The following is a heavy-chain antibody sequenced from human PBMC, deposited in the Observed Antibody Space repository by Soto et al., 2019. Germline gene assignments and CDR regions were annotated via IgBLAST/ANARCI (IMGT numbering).Heavy chain of an antibody. CDR2: IYYSGST. CDR3: ARDSYDFWSNPTDYYYYYGMDV. V-gene: IGHV4-31*03. CDR1: GGSISSSGYY. J-gene: IGHJ6*02. Sequence: SETLSLTCTVSGGSISSSGYYWGWIRQAPGKGLEWIGYIYYSGSTYYNPSLKSRVTISVDTSKNQFSLKLSSVTAADTAVYYCARDSYDFWSNPTDYYYYYGMDVWGQGTTVTVSS. D-gene: IGHD3-3*01.